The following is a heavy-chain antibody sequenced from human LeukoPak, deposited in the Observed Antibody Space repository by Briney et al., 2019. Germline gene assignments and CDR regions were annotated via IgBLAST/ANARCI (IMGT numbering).Heavy chain of an antibody. Sequence: ASETLSLTCTVSGGSISSYYWSWIRQPPGKGLEWIGYIYYSGSTNHNPSLKSRVTISVDTSKNQFSLKLSSVTAADTAVYYCARGRTVTTQPGYYYYYMDVWGKGTTVTVSS. CDR3: ARGRTVTTQPGYYYYYMDV. CDR1: GGSISSYY. V-gene: IGHV4-59*01. CDR2: IYYSGST. J-gene: IGHJ6*03. D-gene: IGHD4-17*01.